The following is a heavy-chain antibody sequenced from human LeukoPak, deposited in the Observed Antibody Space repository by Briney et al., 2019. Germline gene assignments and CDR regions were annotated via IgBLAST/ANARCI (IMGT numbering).Heavy chain of an antibody. V-gene: IGHV3-7*01. J-gene: IGHJ4*02. CDR3: ARDMPLYYYGSGSYYPNFDY. Sequence: PGGALRLSCAAAGFTWSRYWMRWVRQAQGKGGEWVAKIKQDGSEKYYVDSVKRRFTISRHNAKNSLYLQMNSLRAEDTAVYYCARDMPLYYYGSGSYYPNFDYWGQGTLVTVSS. CDR2: IKQDGSEK. CDR1: GFTWSRYW. D-gene: IGHD3-10*01.